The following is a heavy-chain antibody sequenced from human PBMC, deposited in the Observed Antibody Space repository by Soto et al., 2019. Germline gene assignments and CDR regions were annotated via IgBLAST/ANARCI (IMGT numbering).Heavy chain of an antibody. CDR3: ASDPGIAAAGMDY. CDR2: ISSSSSRI. CDR1: GFSFNTYA. J-gene: IGHJ4*02. Sequence: DVQLVESGGGLIQPGGSLRLSCAASGFSFNTYAMNWVRQAPGKGLEWISYISSSSSRIYYADSVKGRFTLSRDNAKNSLYLQMNSLRAEDTAVYFCASDPGIAAAGMDYWGQGTLVTVSS. D-gene: IGHD6-25*01. V-gene: IGHV3-48*04.